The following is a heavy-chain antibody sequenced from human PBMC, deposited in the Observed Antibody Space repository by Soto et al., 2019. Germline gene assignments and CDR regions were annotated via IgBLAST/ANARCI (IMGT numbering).Heavy chain of an antibody. CDR2: ISGGGGVST. CDR3: AKDAISMVRGVNNWFDP. D-gene: IGHD3-10*01. CDR1: GFTFSSYA. V-gene: IGHV3-23*01. Sequence: GGSLRLSCAASGFTFSSYAMTWVRQAPGKGLEWVSGISGGGGVSTYYADSVKGRFTISRDNSMNTLYLQMNRLRAEDTAVYYCAKDAISMVRGVNNWFDPWGQGTLVTVSS. J-gene: IGHJ5*02.